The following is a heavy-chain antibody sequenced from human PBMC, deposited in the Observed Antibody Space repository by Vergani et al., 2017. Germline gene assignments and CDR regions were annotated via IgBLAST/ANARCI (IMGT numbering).Heavy chain of an antibody. CDR3: ARDRGYCSSTSCYVLPDYYYYYGMDV. V-gene: IGHV1-69*01. CDR2: IIPIFGTA. CDR1: GGTFSSYA. Sequence: QVQLVQSGAEVKKPGSSVKVSCKASGGTFSSYAISWVRQAPGQGLEWMGGIIPIFGTANYAQKFQGRVTITADESTSTAYMELSSLRSEDTAVYYCARDRGYCSSTSCYVLPDYYYYYGMDVWGQGTTVTASS. J-gene: IGHJ6*02. D-gene: IGHD2-2*01.